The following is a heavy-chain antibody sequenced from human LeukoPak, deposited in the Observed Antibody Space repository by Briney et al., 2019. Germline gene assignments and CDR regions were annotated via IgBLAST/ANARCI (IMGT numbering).Heavy chain of an antibody. CDR2: IWYDGSNK. CDR3: ARGSSSSWSQFDY. J-gene: IGHJ4*02. Sequence: GGSLRLSCAASGFTFSSYGMHWVREARGKGLEWVAVIWYDGSNKYYADSVKGRFTISRDNSKNTLYLQMNSLRAEDTAVYYCARGSSSSWSQFDYWGQGTLVTVSS. CDR1: GFTFSSYG. D-gene: IGHD6-13*01. V-gene: IGHV3-33*01.